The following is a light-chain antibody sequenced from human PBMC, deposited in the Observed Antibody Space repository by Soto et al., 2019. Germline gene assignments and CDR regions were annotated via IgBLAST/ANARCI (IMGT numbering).Light chain of an antibody. V-gene: IGKV3-20*01. Sequence: EIVLTQSPGTLSLSPGERATLSCWANQSVPSSRVDWYQQKPGQAPRLLIYGASSRATGTPDRFSGSGSGTDFTLTISRLEPEDFAVYYCRQYGSSPRTFGQGTKLEI. CDR2: GAS. CDR1: QSVPSSR. J-gene: IGKJ2*01. CDR3: RQYGSSPRT.